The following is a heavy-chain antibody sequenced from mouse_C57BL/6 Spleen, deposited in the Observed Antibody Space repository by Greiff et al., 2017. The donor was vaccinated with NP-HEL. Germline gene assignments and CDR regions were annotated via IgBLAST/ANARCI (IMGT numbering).Heavy chain of an antibody. Sequence: QVQLQQSGAELVRPGSSVKLSCKASGYTFTSYWMHWVKQRPIQGLEWIGNIDPSDSETHYNQKFKDKATLTVDKSSSTAYMQLSSLTSEDSAVYYCASEQLGRIDYWGQGTTLTVSS. CDR1: GYTFTSYW. J-gene: IGHJ2*01. D-gene: IGHD4-1*02. V-gene: IGHV1-52*01. CDR2: IDPSDSET. CDR3: ASEQLGRIDY.